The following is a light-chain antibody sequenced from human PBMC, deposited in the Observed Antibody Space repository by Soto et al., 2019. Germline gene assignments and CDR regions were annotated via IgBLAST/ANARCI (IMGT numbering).Light chain of an antibody. J-gene: IGKJ3*01. CDR3: QQYGSSWVT. Sequence: EIVLTQSPGTLSLSPGERATLSCRASQSVSSSYLAWYQQKPGQAPRLLIYGASSRATGNPDRFSGSGSGTDFTLTISRLEPEDFAVYYCQQYGSSWVTFGPGTKVDIK. CDR1: QSVSSSY. V-gene: IGKV3-20*01. CDR2: GAS.